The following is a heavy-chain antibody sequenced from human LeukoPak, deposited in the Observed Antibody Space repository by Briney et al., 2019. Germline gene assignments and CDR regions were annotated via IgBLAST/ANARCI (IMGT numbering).Heavy chain of an antibody. CDR1: GXTFSSNA. CDR2: ITGSGTST. V-gene: IGHV3-23*01. CDR3: AKEGSCSGGSCYSDY. Sequence: GGSLRLSCAASGXTFSSNAMSWVRQAPGKGLELVSTITGSGTSTYYADSVKGRFTISRDNSKNTLYLQMNSLRAEDTAVYYWAKEGSCSGGSCYSDYWGQGTLVTVSS. D-gene: IGHD2-15*01. J-gene: IGHJ4*02.